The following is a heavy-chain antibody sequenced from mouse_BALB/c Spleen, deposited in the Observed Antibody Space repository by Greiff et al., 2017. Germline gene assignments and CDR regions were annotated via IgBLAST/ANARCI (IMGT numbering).Heavy chain of an antibody. CDR1: GFNIKDTY. CDR2: IDPANGNT. J-gene: IGHJ2*01. D-gene: IGHD1-2*01. CDR3: AREGITTAYYFDY. Sequence: VQLKESGAELVKPGASVKLSCTASGFNIKDTYMHWVKQRPEQGLEWIGRIDPANGNTKYDPKFQGKATITADTSSNTAYLQLSSLTSEDTAVYYCAREGITTAYYFDYWGQGTTLTVSS. V-gene: IGHV14-3*02.